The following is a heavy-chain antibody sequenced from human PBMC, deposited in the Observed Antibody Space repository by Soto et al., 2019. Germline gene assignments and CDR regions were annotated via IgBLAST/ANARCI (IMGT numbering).Heavy chain of an antibody. D-gene: IGHD1-26*01. CDR2: IWYDGSKE. Sequence: QVHLVESGGGVVQPGTSLRLSCEASGFTFSGFGMHWVRQTPGKGLEWVAVIWYDGSKEYFADCVKGRFTISRDNSKNALYLQMNRLRAEESAIYYCARGRGGSYCGNSAHYDVWGQGTRVTVSS. CDR3: ARGRGGSYCGNSAHYDV. CDR1: GFTFSGFG. V-gene: IGHV3-33*01. J-gene: IGHJ3*01.